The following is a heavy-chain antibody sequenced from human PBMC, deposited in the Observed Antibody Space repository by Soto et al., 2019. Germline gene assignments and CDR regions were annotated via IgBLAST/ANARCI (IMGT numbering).Heavy chain of an antibody. J-gene: IGHJ4*02. Sequence: GGSLRLSCAASGFTFSDFGMSWVRQAPGKGLEWVSVISASGDATYYAASMKGRFTLSRDNSKNTLYLQMNSLTVADTAVYYCAKKVTIYAVDPADYWGQGTQVTVSS. D-gene: IGHD3-3*01. V-gene: IGHV3-23*01. CDR2: ISASGDAT. CDR3: AKKVTIYAVDPADY. CDR1: GFTFSDFG.